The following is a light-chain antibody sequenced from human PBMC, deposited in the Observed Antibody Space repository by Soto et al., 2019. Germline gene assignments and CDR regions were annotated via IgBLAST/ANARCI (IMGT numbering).Light chain of an antibody. CDR1: QRVYSN. CDR3: QQYTNWPPNT. Sequence: DILMTQSPDTLSVSPGESATLSCTSSQRVYSNLAWYQQRPGQAPRLLIYGASTRATGVPARFSGRGSGTEFTPTISSLQSDDFSVYYCQQYTNWPPNTLGQGTRLEIK. J-gene: IGKJ5*01. V-gene: IGKV3-15*01. CDR2: GAS.